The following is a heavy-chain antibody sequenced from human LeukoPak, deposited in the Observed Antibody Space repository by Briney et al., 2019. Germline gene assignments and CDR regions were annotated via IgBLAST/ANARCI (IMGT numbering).Heavy chain of an antibody. CDR3: ARDRHFAFDI. J-gene: IGHJ3*02. CDR1: GYTFIDYY. Sequence: ASVKVSCKASGYTFIDYYIHWVRQAPGQGLEWMGWINSNSGGTSYAQKFQGRVTMTRDTSDSTAYMEVSWLTCDDTAVYYFARDRHFAFDIWGQGTTVTVSS. CDR2: INSNSGGT. V-gene: IGHV1-2*02.